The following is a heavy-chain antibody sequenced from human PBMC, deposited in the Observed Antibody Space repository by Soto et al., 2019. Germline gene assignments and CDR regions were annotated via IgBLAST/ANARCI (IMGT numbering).Heavy chain of an antibody. J-gene: IGHJ4*02. D-gene: IGHD2-8*01. Sequence: AGGSLRLSCAASGFTFSSYSMNWVRQAPGKGLEWVSSISSSSSYIYYADSVKGRFTISRDNAKNSLYLQMNSLRAEDTAVYYCALIPNGVFVGFDYWGQGTLVTVSS. V-gene: IGHV3-21*01. CDR2: ISSSSSYI. CDR1: GFTFSSYS. CDR3: ALIPNGVFVGFDY.